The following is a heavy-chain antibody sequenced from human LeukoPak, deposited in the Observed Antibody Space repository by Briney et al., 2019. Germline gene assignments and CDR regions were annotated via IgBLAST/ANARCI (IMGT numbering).Heavy chain of an antibody. J-gene: IGHJ6*02. Sequence: SETLSLTCAVYGGSFSGYYWSWIRQPPGKGLEWIGEINHSGSTNYNPSLKSRVTISVDTSKNQFPLKLSSVTAADTAVYYCARSRIQLWSQLFYYYGMDVWGQGTTVTVAS. D-gene: IGHD5-18*01. CDR2: INHSGST. V-gene: IGHV4-34*01. CDR1: GGSFSGYY. CDR3: ARSRIQLWSQLFYYYGMDV.